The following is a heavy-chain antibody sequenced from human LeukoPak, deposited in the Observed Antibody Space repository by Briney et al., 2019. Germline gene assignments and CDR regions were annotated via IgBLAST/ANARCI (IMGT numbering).Heavy chain of an antibody. D-gene: IGHD3-22*01. CDR3: ARGSTYYDSSGQVPFDY. CDR2: LSGDGSDT. J-gene: IGHJ4*02. CDR1: GFPFSTFP. V-gene: IGHV3-23*01. Sequence: GGSLRLSCQASGFPFSTFPMSWVRQAPGKGLEWVSTLSGDGSDTYYADSVKGRFTISRDNAKNSLYLQMNSLRAEDTAVYYCARGSTYYDSSGQVPFDYWGQGTLVTVSS.